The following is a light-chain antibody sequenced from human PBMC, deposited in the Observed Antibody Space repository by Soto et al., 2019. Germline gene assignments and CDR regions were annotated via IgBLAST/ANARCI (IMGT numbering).Light chain of an antibody. J-gene: IGLJ1*01. V-gene: IGLV2-11*01. CDR2: EVT. CDR1: TSDVGGYNY. CDR3: ASLTTTNFV. Sequence: QSALTQPRSVSASPGQSVTISCTGTTSDVGGYNYVSWYQQHPGQAPKLIISEVTNRPSGVSDRFSGSKSGNTASLTISGLQAEDEADYYCASLTTTNFVFGSGTKLTVL.